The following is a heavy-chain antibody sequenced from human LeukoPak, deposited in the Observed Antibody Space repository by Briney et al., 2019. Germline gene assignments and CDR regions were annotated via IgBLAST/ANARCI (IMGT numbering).Heavy chain of an antibody. CDR3: ARRDSSWYIAFDI. V-gene: IGHV1-69*13. Sequence: GASVKVSCKASGGTFSSYAISWVRQAPGQGLEWMGGIIPIFGTANYAQKFQGRVTITADGSTSTAYMELSSLRSEDTAVYYCARRDSSWYIAFDIWGQGTMVTVSS. J-gene: IGHJ3*02. CDR2: IIPIFGTA. D-gene: IGHD6-13*01. CDR1: GGTFSSYA.